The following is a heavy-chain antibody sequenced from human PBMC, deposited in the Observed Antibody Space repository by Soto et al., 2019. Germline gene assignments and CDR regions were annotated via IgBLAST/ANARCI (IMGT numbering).Heavy chain of an antibody. CDR2: IYHSGST. Sequence: QLQLQESGPGLVKPSGTLSLTCGVSGGSISSSKWWTWVRQPPGKGPEWIGEIYHSGSTNYNQSLTSRVTISLDKSNNQFSLTLTSVTAADTAVYYCASQDYSSSTDASFLVNGYFDLWGRGILVTVSS. CDR1: GGSISSSKW. CDR3: ASQDYSSSTDASFLVNGYFDL. D-gene: IGHD6-6*01. J-gene: IGHJ2*01. V-gene: IGHV4-4*02.